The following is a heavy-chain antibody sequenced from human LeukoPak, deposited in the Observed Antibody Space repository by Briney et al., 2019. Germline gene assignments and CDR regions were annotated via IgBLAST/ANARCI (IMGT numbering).Heavy chain of an antibody. J-gene: IGHJ5*02. Sequence: PSETLSLTCTVCGGSISRYYWSWVRQPPGKGREGSGDIYSSGSTNYNPSLKSRVTISVGTSTNQSPVKLSAVPAEDTAVYYCASQGRGGGSRPTYNCFDPWGQGTPVTVSS. CDR2: IYSSGST. CDR3: ASQGRGGGSRPTYNCFDP. V-gene: IGHV4-4*09. CDR1: GGSISRYY. D-gene: IGHD3-16*01.